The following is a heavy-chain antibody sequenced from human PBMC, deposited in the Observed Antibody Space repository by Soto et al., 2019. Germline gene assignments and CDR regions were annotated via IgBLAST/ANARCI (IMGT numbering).Heavy chain of an antibody. D-gene: IGHD2-15*01. CDR1: GYSVTSSDYY. CDR2: MFYSGLT. CDR3: APLSVSLSGPYGIHV. Sequence: RSLTCSVSGYSVTSSDYYWAWIRQPPGKGLEWIGSMFYSGLTYYNPSLKSRVTLSVDTSKNQFSVRLNSVTAADTAVYYCAPLSVSLSGPYGIHVWGQGTTVTVSS. V-gene: IGHV4-39*01. J-gene: IGHJ6*02.